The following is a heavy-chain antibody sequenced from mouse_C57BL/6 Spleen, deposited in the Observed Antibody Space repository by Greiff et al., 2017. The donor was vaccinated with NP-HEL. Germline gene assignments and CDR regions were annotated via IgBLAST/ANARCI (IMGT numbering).Heavy chain of an antibody. Sequence: EVKVEESGGGLVQPGGSMKLSCVASGFTFSNYWMNWVRQSPEKGLEWVAQIRLKSDNYATHYAESVKGRFTISRDDSKSSVYLQMNNLRAEDTGIYYCTTAVVAYYYAMEYWGQGTSVTVSS. J-gene: IGHJ4*01. CDR2: IRLKSDNYAT. V-gene: IGHV6-3*01. CDR1: GFTFSNYW. CDR3: TTAVVAYYYAMEY. D-gene: IGHD1-1*01.